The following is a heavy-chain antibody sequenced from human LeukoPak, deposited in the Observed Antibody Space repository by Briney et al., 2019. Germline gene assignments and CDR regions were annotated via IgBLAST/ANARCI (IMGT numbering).Heavy chain of an antibody. D-gene: IGHD3-3*01. V-gene: IGHV3-48*04. J-gene: IGHJ4*02. CDR2: ISSSSSTI. CDR1: GFTFSSYS. CDR3: ARDGVDIGLDY. Sequence: GRSLRLSCAASGFTFSSYSMNWVRQAPGKGLEWVSYISSSSSTIYYADSVKGRFTISRDNAKNSLYLQMNSLRAEDTAVYYCARDGVDIGLDYWGQGTLVTVSS.